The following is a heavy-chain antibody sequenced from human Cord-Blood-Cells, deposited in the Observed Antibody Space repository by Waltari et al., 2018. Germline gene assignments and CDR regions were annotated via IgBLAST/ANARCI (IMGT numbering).Heavy chain of an antibody. D-gene: IGHD6-13*01. CDR1: GYTFTSYA. V-gene: IGHV1-3*01. CDR2: INAGNGNT. Sequence: QVQLVQSGAEVKKPGASVTVSCKASGYTFTSYAMHWVRQAPGQRLEWMGWINAGNGNTKYSQKFQGRVTITRDTSASTAYMELSSLRSEDTAVYYCARDVRRYSSSWYYYYGMDVWGQGTTVTVSS. CDR3: ARDVRRYSSSWYYYYGMDV. J-gene: IGHJ6*02.